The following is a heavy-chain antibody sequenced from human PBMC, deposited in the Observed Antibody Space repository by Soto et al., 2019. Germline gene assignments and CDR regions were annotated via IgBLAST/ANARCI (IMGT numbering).Heavy chain of an antibody. CDR3: ASRIAAARPFDV. CDR2: IWYDGNNK. Sequence: QVQVVESGGGVVQPGRSLRLSCAASGFTFSSYGMHWVRQAPGKGLEWVAVIWYDGNNKFYADSVKGRFTISRDNSKNMLYLQMNSPRADDTALYYCASRIAAARPFDVWGQGTMVTVSS. D-gene: IGHD6-13*01. J-gene: IGHJ3*01. V-gene: IGHV3-33*01. CDR1: GFTFSSYG.